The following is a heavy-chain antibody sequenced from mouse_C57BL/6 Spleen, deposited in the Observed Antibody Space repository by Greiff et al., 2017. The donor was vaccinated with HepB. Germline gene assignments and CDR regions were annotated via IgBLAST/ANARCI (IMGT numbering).Heavy chain of an antibody. D-gene: IGHD1-1*01. Sequence: QVQLQQPGAELVKPGASVKLSCKASGYTFTSYWMHWVKQRPGQGLEWIGMIHPNSGSTNYNEKFKSKATLTVDKSSSTAYMQLSSLTSEDSAVYYCAREGITAVEDSLYSAMDYWGQGTSVTVSS. CDR1: GYTFTSYW. J-gene: IGHJ4*01. CDR3: AREGITAVEDSLYSAMDY. V-gene: IGHV1-64*01. CDR2: IHPNSGST.